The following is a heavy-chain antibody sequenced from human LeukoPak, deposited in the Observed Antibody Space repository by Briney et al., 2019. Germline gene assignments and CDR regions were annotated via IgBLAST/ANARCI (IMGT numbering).Heavy chain of an antibody. Sequence: GGSLRLSCAASGFTFSSYAMSWVRQGPGKGLEWVSAICGSDGSTYYADSVKGRFPISRVNSKNTPYLQMNSLRAEDRAVYYCAKGSGRLRQFYLDYCGQRTLVTVSS. CDR1: GFTFSSYA. V-gene: IGHV3-23*01. D-gene: IGHD5-12*01. CDR3: AKGSGRLRQFYLDY. CDR2: ICGSDGST. J-gene: IGHJ4*02.